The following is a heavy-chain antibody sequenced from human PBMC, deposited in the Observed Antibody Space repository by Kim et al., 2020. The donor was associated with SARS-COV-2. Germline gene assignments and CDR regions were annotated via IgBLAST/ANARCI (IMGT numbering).Heavy chain of an antibody. D-gene: IGHD3-3*01. V-gene: IGHV3-33*01. J-gene: IGHJ4*02. CDR3: ARERGTEGFRFLEWYIDY. CDR2: IWYDGSNK. CDR1: GFTFSSYG. Sequence: GGSLRLSCAASGFTFSSYGMHWVRQAPGKGLEWVAVIWYDGSNKYYADSVKGRFTISRDNSKNTLYLQMNSLRAEDTAVYYCARERGTEGFRFLEWYIDYWGQGTLVTVSS.